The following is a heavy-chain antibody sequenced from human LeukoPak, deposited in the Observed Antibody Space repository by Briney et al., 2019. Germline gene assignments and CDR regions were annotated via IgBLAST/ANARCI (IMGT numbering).Heavy chain of an antibody. V-gene: IGHV3-7*01. CDR1: GFTFSSHW. J-gene: IGHJ3*02. CDR3: ARDSEYSSSSAFDI. Sequence: GGSLRLSCAASGFTFSSHWMTWVRQAPGKGLEWVANINQDGSERYYVDSVKGRFTISRDNAKNSLYLQMNSLRAEDTAVYYCARDSEYSSSSAFDIWGQGTMVTVSS. CDR2: INQDGSER. D-gene: IGHD6-13*01.